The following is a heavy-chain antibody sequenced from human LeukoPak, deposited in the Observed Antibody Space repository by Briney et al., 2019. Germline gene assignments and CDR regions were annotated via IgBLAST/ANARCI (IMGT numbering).Heavy chain of an antibody. CDR2: TYYRSKWYN. Sequence: SQTLSLTCAISGDSVSSNSAAWNWIRQSPSRGLEWLGRTYYRSKWYNDYAVSVKSRITINPDTSKNQFSLKLSSVTAADTAVYYCARVSRIAARPAYYYYYMDVWGKGTTVTVSS. CDR3: ARVSRIAARPAYYYYYMDV. J-gene: IGHJ6*03. D-gene: IGHD6-6*01. CDR1: GDSVSSNSAA. V-gene: IGHV6-1*01.